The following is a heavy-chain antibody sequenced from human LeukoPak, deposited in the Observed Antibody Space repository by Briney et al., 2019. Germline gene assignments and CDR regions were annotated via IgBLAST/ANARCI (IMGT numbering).Heavy chain of an antibody. J-gene: IGHJ4*02. CDR2: INHSGST. CDR1: GGSISSYY. D-gene: IGHD2-2*01. Sequence: SETLSLTCTVSGGSISSYYWSWIRQPPGKGLEWIGEINHSGSTNYNPSLKSRVTISVDRSKNQFSLKLSSVTAADTAVYYCAREGPQRRPVDYWGQGTLVTVSS. CDR3: AREGPQRRPVDY. V-gene: IGHV4-34*01.